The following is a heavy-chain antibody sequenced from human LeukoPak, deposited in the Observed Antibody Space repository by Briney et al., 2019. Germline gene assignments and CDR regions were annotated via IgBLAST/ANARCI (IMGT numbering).Heavy chain of an antibody. J-gene: IGHJ4*02. CDR1: GGSFSGYY. V-gene: IGHV3-66*01. CDR3: ARATTDTTIFES. D-gene: IGHD4-17*01. Sequence: ETLSLTCAVYGGSFSGYYWSWVRQTPGMSLEWVSALYSGGTTYYANSVKGRFTISSDNSRNTLYLQMNSLRTEDTGVYYCARATTDTTIFESWGQGTLVTVSS. CDR2: LYSGGTT.